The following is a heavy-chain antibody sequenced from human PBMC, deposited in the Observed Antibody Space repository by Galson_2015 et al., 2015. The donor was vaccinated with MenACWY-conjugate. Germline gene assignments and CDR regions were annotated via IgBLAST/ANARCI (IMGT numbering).Heavy chain of an antibody. CDR3: ASDLPASSYSSVCFPTEYFQP. Sequence: SLRLSCAASGFTFSSYAMHWVRQAPGKGLEWVAVISYDGSNKYYADSVKGRFTISRDNSKNTLYLQMNSLRAEDTAVYYCASDLPASSYSSVCFPTEYFQPWGQGTLVTVSS. J-gene: IGHJ1*01. D-gene: IGHD6-19*01. CDR1: GFTFSSYA. CDR2: ISYDGSNK. V-gene: IGHV3-30*04.